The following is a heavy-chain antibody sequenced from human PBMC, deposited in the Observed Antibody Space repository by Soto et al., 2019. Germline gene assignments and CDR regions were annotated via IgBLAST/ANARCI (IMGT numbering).Heavy chain of an antibody. CDR2: IYHSGST. CDR3: ARVPDR. Sequence: SETMSLTCTVAGGSISSYSWTWIRQPPGKGLEWIGYIYHSGSTYYTPSLKSRVTISVDRSKNQFSLKLSSVTAADTAVYYCARVPDRWGQGTLVSVSS. J-gene: IGHJ5*02. CDR1: GGSISSYS. D-gene: IGHD2-2*01. V-gene: IGHV4-30-2*01.